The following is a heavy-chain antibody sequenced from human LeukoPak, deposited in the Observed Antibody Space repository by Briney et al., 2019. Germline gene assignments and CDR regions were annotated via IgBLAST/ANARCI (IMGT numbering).Heavy chain of an antibody. Sequence: PGRSLRLSCAASGFTFSSYSMNWVRQAPGKGLEWVSSISSSSSYIYYADSVKGRFTISRDNAKNSLYLQMNSLRAEDTAVYYCARDPRAGIFGVVGRYGMDVWGQGTTVTVSS. CDR2: ISSSSSYI. J-gene: IGHJ6*02. V-gene: IGHV3-21*01. D-gene: IGHD3-3*01. CDR1: GFTFSSYS. CDR3: ARDPRAGIFGVVGRYGMDV.